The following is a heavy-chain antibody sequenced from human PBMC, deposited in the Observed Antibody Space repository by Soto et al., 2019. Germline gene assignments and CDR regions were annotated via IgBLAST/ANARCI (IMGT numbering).Heavy chain of an antibody. D-gene: IGHD3-9*01. CDR3: AEGYYDILTGYKY. CDR1: GYTFTSYD. Sequence: ASVKVSCKASGYTFTSYDINWVRQATGQGLEWMGWMNPNSGNTGYAQKFQGRFTISRDNSKNTLYLQMNSLRAEDTAVYYCAEGYYDILTGYKYWGQGTLVTVSS. CDR2: MNPNSGNT. V-gene: IGHV1-8*01. J-gene: IGHJ4*02.